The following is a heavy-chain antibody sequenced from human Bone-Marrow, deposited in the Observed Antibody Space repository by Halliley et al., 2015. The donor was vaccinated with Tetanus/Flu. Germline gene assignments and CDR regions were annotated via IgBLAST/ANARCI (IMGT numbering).Heavy chain of an antibody. J-gene: IGHJ3*02. CDR2: IYDGDRT. D-gene: IGHD6-19*01. Sequence: EWIGYIYDGDRTYYHPPLRGRVTISLDTSKNQFSLKLSSVAASDPAIYYCARRLVFGTFDIWGPGTMVTVSS. CDR3: ARRLVFGTFDI. V-gene: IGHV4-59*01.